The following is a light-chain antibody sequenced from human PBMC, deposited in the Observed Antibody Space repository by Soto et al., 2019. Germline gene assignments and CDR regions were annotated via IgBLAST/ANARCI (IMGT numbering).Light chain of an antibody. J-gene: IGKJ1*01. CDR1: QSISNY. CDR2: AAS. CDR3: QQSYPTPWT. Sequence: DIQMTQSPSSLSVSVGDGVTITCRASQSISNYLNWYQQKPGRAPKLLIHAASTLQSGVPSRFSGSGSGTDFTLTISSLQPEYFVTYSCQQSYPTPWTFGLGTKLDIK. V-gene: IGKV1-39*01.